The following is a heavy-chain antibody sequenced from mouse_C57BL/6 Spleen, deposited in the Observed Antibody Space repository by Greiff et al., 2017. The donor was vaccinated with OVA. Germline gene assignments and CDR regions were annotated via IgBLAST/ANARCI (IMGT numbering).Heavy chain of an antibody. V-gene: IGHV1-18*01. CDR2: INPNNGGT. D-gene: IGHD3-1*01. CDR1: GYTFTDYN. CDR3: ARSGGRYYFGY. J-gene: IGHJ2*01. Sequence: VQLQQSGPELVKPGASVKIPCKASGYTFTDYNMDWVKQSPGQSLEWIGDINPNNGGTIYNQKFKGKATLTADKSSSTAYMELRSLTSEDAAVYYCARSGGRYYFGYWGQGTTLTVSS.